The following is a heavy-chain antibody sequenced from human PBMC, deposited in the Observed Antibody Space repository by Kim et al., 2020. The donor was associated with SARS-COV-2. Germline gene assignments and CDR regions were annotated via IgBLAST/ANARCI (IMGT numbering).Heavy chain of an antibody. CDR1: GFTFSSYA. Sequence: GGSLRLPCAASGFTFSSYAMSWVRQAPGKGLEWVSAISGSGGSTYYADSGKGRFTISRDNSKNTLYLQMNSLRAEDTAVYYCAKVRARLLGYCYYGMDVWGRGTAVTVSS. CDR2: ISGSGGST. D-gene: IGHD2-8*02. V-gene: IGHV3-23*01. CDR3: AKVRARLLGYCYYGMDV. J-gene: IGHJ6*02.